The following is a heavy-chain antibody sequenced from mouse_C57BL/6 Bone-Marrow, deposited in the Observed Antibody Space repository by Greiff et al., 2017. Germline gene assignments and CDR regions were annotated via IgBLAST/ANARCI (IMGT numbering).Heavy chain of an antibody. CDR3: ASSGYYGPLAWFAY. J-gene: IGHJ3*01. Sequence: QVQLQQSGAELVKPGASVKLSCKASGYTFTEYTIHWVKQRSGQGLEWIGWFYPGSGSIKYNEKFKGKATLTADKSSSTAYMELRSLTSEDSAVYFCASSGYYGPLAWFAYWGQGTLVTVSA. V-gene: IGHV1-62-2*01. D-gene: IGHD1-2*01. CDR2: FYPGSGSI. CDR1: GYTFTEYT.